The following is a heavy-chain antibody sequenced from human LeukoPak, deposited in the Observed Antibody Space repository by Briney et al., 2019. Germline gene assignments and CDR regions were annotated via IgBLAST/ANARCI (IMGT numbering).Heavy chain of an antibody. CDR2: IYYSGST. CDR1: GGSISSSSYY. CDR3: ARQLTPPYSSSSRWFDP. Sequence: KPSETLSLTCTVSGGSISSSSYYWGWIRQPPGKGLGWIGSIYYSGSTYYNPSLKSRVTISVDTSKNQFSLKLSSVTAADTAVYYCARQLTPPYSSSSRWFDPWGQGTLVTVSS. D-gene: IGHD6-6*01. J-gene: IGHJ5*02. V-gene: IGHV4-39*01.